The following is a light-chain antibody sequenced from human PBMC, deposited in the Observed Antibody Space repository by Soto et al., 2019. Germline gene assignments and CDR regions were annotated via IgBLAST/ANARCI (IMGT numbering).Light chain of an antibody. Sequence: DIQMTQSPSSLSASVGDRVTITCRASLTIGDSLSWFQQKAGKPPTLLIYGASALQSGVPARFSGSGSGTDFTLTISNMQREDFATYYCQQSYDMPWTFGQGTKVDIK. J-gene: IGKJ1*01. V-gene: IGKV1-39*01. CDR3: QQSYDMPWT. CDR1: LTIGDS. CDR2: GAS.